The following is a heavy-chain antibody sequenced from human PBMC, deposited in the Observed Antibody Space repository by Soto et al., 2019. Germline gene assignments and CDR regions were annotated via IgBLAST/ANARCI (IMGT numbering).Heavy chain of an antibody. CDR3: ARSVAVPGAHIDY. CDR1: GGSISGSY. J-gene: IGHJ4*02. V-gene: IGHV4-59*01. Sequence: SETLSLTCSVSGGSISGSYWSWIRQSPGNGLEWLGYVYYTGRTNYSPSLRSRVSISVDTSKNEFSLRLSSVTAADTAVYFCARSVAVPGAHIDYWGQGTQVTVSS. CDR2: VYYTGRT. D-gene: IGHD6-19*01.